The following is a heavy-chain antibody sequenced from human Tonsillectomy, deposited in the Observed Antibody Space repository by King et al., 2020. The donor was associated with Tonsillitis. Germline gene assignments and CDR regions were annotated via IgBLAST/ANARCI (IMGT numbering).Heavy chain of an antibody. D-gene: IGHD5-12*01. Sequence: VQLVESGGGLVQPGGSLRLSCAASGFTFSSYAMSWVRQAPGKGLEWVSGISGSGDSTYYTDSVKGRFTISRDNSKNTLYLQMNSLRAEDTAVYYCAKAGSDYDLRYYYYGMDVWGQGTTVTVSS. V-gene: IGHV3-23*04. J-gene: IGHJ6*02. CDR3: AKAGSDYDLRYYYYGMDV. CDR2: ISGSGDST. CDR1: GFTFSSYA.